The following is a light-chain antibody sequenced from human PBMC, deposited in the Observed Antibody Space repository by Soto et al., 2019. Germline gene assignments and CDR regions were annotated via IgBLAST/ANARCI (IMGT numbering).Light chain of an antibody. CDR1: SSDVGAYNY. CDR3: SSYTSSSTWL. CDR2: EVS. J-gene: IGLJ3*02. Sequence: QSALTQPASVSGSPGQSITISCTGTSSDVGAYNYVSWYQQHPGKAPKLMIYEVSNRPSGVSNRFSGSKSANTASLTIAGLQAGGEADYYCSSYTSSSTWLFGGGTKLTVL. V-gene: IGLV2-14*03.